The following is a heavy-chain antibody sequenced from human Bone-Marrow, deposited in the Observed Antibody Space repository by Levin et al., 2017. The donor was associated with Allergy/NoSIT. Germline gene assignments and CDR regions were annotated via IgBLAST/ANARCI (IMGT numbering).Heavy chain of an antibody. J-gene: IGHJ4*02. V-gene: IGHV3-23*01. CDR1: RFSFVTYA. CDR3: AKLGYPASGDLPQTCIDY. D-gene: IGHD6-13*01. Sequence: GESLKISCAASRFSFVTYAMSWVRQTPGKGLEWVSVISGNGDKTDYADSVKGRFTISRDNPKHTLFLQMNRLRVEDTAVYYCAKLGYPASGDLPQTCIDYWGQGTQVTVSS. CDR2: ISGNGDKT.